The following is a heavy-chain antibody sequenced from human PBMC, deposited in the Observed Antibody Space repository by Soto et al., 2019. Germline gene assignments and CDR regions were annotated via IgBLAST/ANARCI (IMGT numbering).Heavy chain of an antibody. CDR2: IRSKANSYAT. D-gene: IGHD4-17*01. Sequence: EVQLVESGGGLVQPGGSLKLSCAASGFTFSGSAMHWVRQASGKGLEWVGRIRSKANSYATAYAASVKGRFTISRDDSKNTAYLQMNSLKTGDTAVYYCTTWVTVTVPPIDYWGQGTLVTVSS. CDR3: TTWVTVTVPPIDY. J-gene: IGHJ4*02. CDR1: GFTFSGSA. V-gene: IGHV3-73*01.